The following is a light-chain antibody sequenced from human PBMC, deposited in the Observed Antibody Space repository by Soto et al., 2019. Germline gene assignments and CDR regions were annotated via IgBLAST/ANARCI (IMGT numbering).Light chain of an antibody. Sequence: QSALAQPASVSGSPGQSIAISCAGSSSDVGGYDYVSWYQQHPDKAPKLILYDVTTRPSGISFRFSGSKSGNTASLTISGLQPEDEADYYCRSYTSSATYVFGPGTKLTVL. CDR1: SSDVGGYDY. J-gene: IGLJ1*01. CDR2: DVT. V-gene: IGLV2-14*03. CDR3: RSYTSSATYV.